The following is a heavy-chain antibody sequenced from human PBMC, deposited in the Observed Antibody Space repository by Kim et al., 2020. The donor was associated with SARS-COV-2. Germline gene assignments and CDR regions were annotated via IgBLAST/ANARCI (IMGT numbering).Heavy chain of an antibody. CDR1: GFTFSTYG. V-gene: IGHV3-30*18. Sequence: GGSLRLSCVAAGFTFSTYGMFWVRQAPGKGLEWVAIISYDGSNKYYADSVKGRFTISRDKSDNTLYVQMNSLRAENTAVYYCAKAVLRGVNYYYYGMDVWGQGTTVTVSS. D-gene: IGHD3-10*01. CDR3: AKAVLRGVNYYYYGMDV. CDR2: ISYDGSNK. J-gene: IGHJ6*02.